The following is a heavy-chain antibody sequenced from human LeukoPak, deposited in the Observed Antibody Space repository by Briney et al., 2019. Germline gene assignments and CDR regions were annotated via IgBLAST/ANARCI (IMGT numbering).Heavy chain of an antibody. CDR1: GFTFSSSW. D-gene: IGHD3-3*01. Sequence: GGSLRLSCAASGFTFSSSWMHWVCQAPEKGQEWVADIKCDGSEKYYVDSVKGRFTISRDNAKNSLYLQMNSLRAEDTALYYCAKDSTAYYDFWSGYYPIVYYYGMDVWGQGTTVTVSS. CDR2: IKCDGSEK. V-gene: IGHV3-7*03. CDR3: AKDSTAYYDFWSGYYPIVYYYGMDV. J-gene: IGHJ6*02.